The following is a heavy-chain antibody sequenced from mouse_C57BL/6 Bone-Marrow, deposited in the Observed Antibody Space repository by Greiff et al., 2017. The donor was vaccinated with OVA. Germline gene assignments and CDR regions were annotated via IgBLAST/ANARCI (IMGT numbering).Heavy chain of an antibody. J-gene: IGHJ1*03. CDR3: ARDSNRWYFDV. CDR2: IYPRSGNT. D-gene: IGHD2-5*01. Sequence: VQLQQSGAELARPGASVKLSCKASGYTFTSYGISWVKQRAGQGLEWIGEIYPRSGNTYYNEKFKGKATLTADKSSSTAYMELRSLTYEDSAVYYCARDSNRWYFDVWGTGTTVTVSS. V-gene: IGHV1-81*01. CDR1: GYTFTSYG.